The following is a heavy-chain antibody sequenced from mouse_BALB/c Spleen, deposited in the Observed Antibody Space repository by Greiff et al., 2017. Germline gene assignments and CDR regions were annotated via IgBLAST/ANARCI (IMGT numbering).Heavy chain of an antibody. D-gene: IGHD2-1*01. CDR3: SKYGNFFAY. CDR2: INPSTGYT. J-gene: IGHJ3*01. CDR1: GYTFTSYW. V-gene: IGHV1-7*01. Sequence: VQLQQSGAELAKPGASVKMSCKASGYTFTSYWMHWVKQRPGQGLEWIGYINPSTGYTEYNQKFKDKATLTADKSSSTAYMQLSSLTSEDSAVYYGSKYGNFFAYWGQGTLVTVSA.